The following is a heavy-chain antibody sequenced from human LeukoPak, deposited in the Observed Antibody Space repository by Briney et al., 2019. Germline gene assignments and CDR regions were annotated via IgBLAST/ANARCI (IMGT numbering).Heavy chain of an antibody. D-gene: IGHD3-16*01. CDR2: IWYDGSNK. CDR3: AGRGPGGELDY. J-gene: IGHJ4*02. V-gene: IGHV3-33*01. CDR1: GFTFSSYG. Sequence: PGGSLRLSCAASGFTFSSYGMHWVRQAPGKGLEWVAVIWYDGSNKYYADSVKGRFTISRDNSKNTLYLQMNSLRAEDTAVYYFAGRGPGGELDYWGQGTLVTVSS.